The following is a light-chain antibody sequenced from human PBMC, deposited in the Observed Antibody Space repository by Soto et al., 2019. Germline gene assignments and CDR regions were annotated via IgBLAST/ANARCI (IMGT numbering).Light chain of an antibody. CDR3: QHYSGSLSIT. J-gene: IGKJ5*01. Sequence: EIVLTQSPGTLSLSPGERATLSCRASQSVRSTYLAWYQQKPGQAPRLLIHGASSRATGIPDRFSGSGSGTDFTLTISRLEPEDFAVYYCQHYSGSLSITFGQGTRLDIK. V-gene: IGKV3-20*01. CDR1: QSVRSTY. CDR2: GAS.